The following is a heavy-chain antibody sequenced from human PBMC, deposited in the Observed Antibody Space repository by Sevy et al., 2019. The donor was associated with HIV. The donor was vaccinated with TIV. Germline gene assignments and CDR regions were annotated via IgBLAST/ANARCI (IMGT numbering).Heavy chain of an antibody. CDR3: AKSPVRYDSSGYQAYFDY. V-gene: IGHV3-23*01. CDR2: ISGSGGST. CDR1: GFTFSSYA. J-gene: IGHJ4*02. Sequence: GGSLRLSCAASGFTFSSYAMSWVRQAPGKGLEWVSAISGSGGSTYYADSVKGRFTISGDNSKNTLYLQLNSLSAEDTAVYYCAKSPVRYDSSGYQAYFDYWGQGTLATVSS. D-gene: IGHD3-22*01.